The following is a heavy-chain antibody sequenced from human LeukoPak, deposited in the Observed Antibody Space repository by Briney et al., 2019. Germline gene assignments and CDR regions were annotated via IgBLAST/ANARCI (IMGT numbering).Heavy chain of an antibody. CDR1: GGSISSSSYY. V-gene: IGHV4-39*07. J-gene: IGHJ4*02. CDR3: ARLLGGY. D-gene: IGHD2/OR15-2a*01. Sequence: SETLSLTCTVSGGSISSSSYYWGWIRQPPGKGLEWIGSIYHSGSTYYNPSLKSRVTISVDTSKNQFSLKLSSVTAADTAVYYCARLLGGYWGQGTLVTVSS. CDR2: IYHSGST.